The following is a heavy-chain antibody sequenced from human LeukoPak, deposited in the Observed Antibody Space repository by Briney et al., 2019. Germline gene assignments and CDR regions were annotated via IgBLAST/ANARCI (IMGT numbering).Heavy chain of an antibody. D-gene: IGHD1-26*01. CDR1: GFTFSTYT. CDR2: ISSSSSFI. Sequence: SGGSPRLSCAASGFTFSTYTMNWVRQAPGKGLEWVSSISSSSSFIYYADSVKGRFTISRDNAKNSLYLQMNSLRAEDTAVYSCARSVSNSDPFDYWGQGTLVTVSS. CDR3: ARSVSNSDPFDY. V-gene: IGHV3-21*01. J-gene: IGHJ4*02.